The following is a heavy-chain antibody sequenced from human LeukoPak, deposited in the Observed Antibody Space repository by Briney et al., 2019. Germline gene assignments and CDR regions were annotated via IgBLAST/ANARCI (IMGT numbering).Heavy chain of an antibody. CDR1: GYTFTSYY. J-gene: IGHJ4*02. V-gene: IGHV1-46*01. CDR3: ARDYGDSSYYFDY. Sequence: ASVKVSCKASGYTFTSYYMHWVRQAPGQGLEWMGIINPSGGSTNYAQKFQGRVTITADKSTSTAYMELSSLRSEDTAVYYCARDYGDSSYYFDYWGQGTLVTVSS. D-gene: IGHD4-17*01. CDR2: INPSGGST.